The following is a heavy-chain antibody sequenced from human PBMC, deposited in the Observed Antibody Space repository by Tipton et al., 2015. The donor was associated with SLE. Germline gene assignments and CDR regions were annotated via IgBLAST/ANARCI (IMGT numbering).Heavy chain of an antibody. D-gene: IGHD2-8*02. CDR2: INHSGST. V-gene: IGHV4-34*01. J-gene: IGHJ3*02. CDR1: GGSFSGYY. CDR3: ARPQASWVLGKDAFDI. Sequence: TLSLTCAVYGGSFSGYYWSWIRQPPGKGLEWIGEINHSGSTNYNPSLKSRVTISVDTSKNQFSLKLSSVPAADTAVYYCARPQASWVLGKDAFDIGGQGTMVTVSS.